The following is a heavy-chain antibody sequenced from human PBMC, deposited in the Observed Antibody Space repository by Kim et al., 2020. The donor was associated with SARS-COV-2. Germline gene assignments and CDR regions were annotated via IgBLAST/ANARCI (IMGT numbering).Heavy chain of an antibody. D-gene: IGHD1-26*01. J-gene: IGHJ4*02. CDR3: ARAGSDY. CDR1: GFTFSSYG. V-gene: IGHV3-33*05. Sequence: GGSLRLSCAASGFTFSSYGMHWVRQAPGKGLGWVAVISYDGSNKYYADSMKGRFTISRDNSKNTLYLQMNSLRAEDTAVYYCARAGSDYWGQGTLVTVST. CDR2: ISYDGSNK.